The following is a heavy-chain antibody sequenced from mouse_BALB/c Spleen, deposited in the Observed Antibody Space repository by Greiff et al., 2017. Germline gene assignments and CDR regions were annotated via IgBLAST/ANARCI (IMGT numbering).Heavy chain of an antibody. CDR1: GFTFSSYA. Sequence: EVKLMESGGGLVKPGGSLKLSCAASGFTFSSYAMSWVRQTPEKRLEWVATISSGGSYTYYPDSVKGRFTISRDNAKNTLYLQMSSLKSEDTAMYYCARQDYGSSYGWAMDYWGQGTSVTVSS. D-gene: IGHD1-1*01. V-gene: IGHV5-9-3*01. J-gene: IGHJ4*01. CDR2: ISSGGSYT. CDR3: ARQDYGSSYGWAMDY.